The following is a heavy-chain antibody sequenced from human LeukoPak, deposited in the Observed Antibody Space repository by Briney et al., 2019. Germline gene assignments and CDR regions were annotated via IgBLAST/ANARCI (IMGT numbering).Heavy chain of an antibody. CDR3: ARGYCSGGSCYHYYYYYYYMDV. V-gene: IGHV1-2*02. CDR1: GCTFTGYY. D-gene: IGHD2-15*01. J-gene: IGHJ6*03. Sequence: ASVKVSCKASGCTFTGYYMHWVRQAPGQGLEWMGWSNPNSGGTNYAQKFQGRVPMPRATSISTAYMEQSRLRSDDPAVYYGARGYCSGGSCYHYYYYYYYMDVWGKGTTVTISS. CDR2: SNPNSGGT.